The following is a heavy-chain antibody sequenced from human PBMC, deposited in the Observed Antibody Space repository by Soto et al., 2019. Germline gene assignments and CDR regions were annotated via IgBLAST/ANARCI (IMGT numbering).Heavy chain of an antibody. Sequence: EVQLVESGGDLVQPGGSLRLTCAASGFIFSSYTMQWVRQAPGKGLEYVSAISPSGHTTLYATSVKDRFTISRDNSKNTLYLQMGGLTVDDMAIYYCVREDSGPNQLDYWGQGVLVTVSS. V-gene: IGHV3-64*01. CDR3: VREDSGPNQLDY. J-gene: IGHJ4*02. CDR1: GFIFSSYT. CDR2: ISPSGHTT. D-gene: IGHD6-25*01.